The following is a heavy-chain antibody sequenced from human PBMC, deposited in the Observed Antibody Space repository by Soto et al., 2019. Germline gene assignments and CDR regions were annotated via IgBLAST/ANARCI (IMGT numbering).Heavy chain of an antibody. CDR2: ISSNGGST. CDR3: VKTSIAVAASGWFDP. CDR1: GFTFSSYA. Sequence: PGGSLRLSCSASGFTFSSYAMHWVRQAPGKGLEYVSAISSNGGSTYYADSVKGRFTTSRDNSKNTLYLQMSSLRAEDTAVYYCVKTSIAVAASGWFDPWGQGTLVTVSS. D-gene: IGHD6-19*01. J-gene: IGHJ5*02. V-gene: IGHV3-64D*06.